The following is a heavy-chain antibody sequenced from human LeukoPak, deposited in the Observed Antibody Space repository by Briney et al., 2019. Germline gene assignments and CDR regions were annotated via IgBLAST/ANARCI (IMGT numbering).Heavy chain of an antibody. V-gene: IGHV4-38-2*02. CDR3: ARNYDDYNWFDP. Sequence: SETLSLTCTVSGYSISSGYYWGWIRPPPGKGLEWIGSIYHSGIIFYNPSLKSRVTISVDTFKNHISLKMTSVTAADTAVYYCARNYDDYNWFDPWGQGTLVTVSS. D-gene: IGHD4-17*01. CDR1: GYSISSGYY. J-gene: IGHJ5*02. CDR2: IYHSGII.